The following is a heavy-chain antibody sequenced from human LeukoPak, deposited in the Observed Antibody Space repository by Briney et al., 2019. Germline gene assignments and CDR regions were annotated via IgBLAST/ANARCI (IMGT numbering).Heavy chain of an antibody. D-gene: IGHD3-3*01. CDR1: GGSFSGYY. CDR2: INHSGST. CDR3: ARGTYYDFWSGYYNRVYYFDY. V-gene: IGHV4-34*01. Sequence: ASETLSLTCAVYGGSFSGYYWSWIRQPPGKGLEWIGEINHSGSTNYNPSLKSRVTISVDTSKNQFSLKLSSVTAADTAVYYCARGTYYDFWSGYYNRVYYFDYWGQGTLVTVSS. J-gene: IGHJ4*02.